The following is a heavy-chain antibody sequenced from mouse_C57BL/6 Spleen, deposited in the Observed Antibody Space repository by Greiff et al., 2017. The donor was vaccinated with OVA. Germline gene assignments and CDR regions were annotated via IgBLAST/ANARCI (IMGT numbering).Heavy chain of an antibody. V-gene: IGHV1-64*01. J-gene: IGHJ1*03. D-gene: IGHD1-1*01. CDR2: IHPNSGST. CDR3: ARKDYYGSSYVWYFDV. Sequence: VQLQQPGAELVKPGASVKLSCKASGYTFTSYWMHWVKQRPGQGLEWIGMIHPNSGSTNYNEKFKSKATLTVDKSSSTAYMQLSSLTSEDSAVYYCARKDYYGSSYVWYFDVWGTGTTVTVSS. CDR1: GYTFTSYW.